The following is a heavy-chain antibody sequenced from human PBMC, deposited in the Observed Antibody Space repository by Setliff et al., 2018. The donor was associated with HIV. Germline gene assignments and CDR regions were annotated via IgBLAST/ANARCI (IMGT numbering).Heavy chain of an antibody. CDR1: GGSISTYY. CDR3: ARLGRAIDDGGSSLRLDF. D-gene: IGHD2-21*01. CDR2: IYFTGSS. Sequence: SETLSLTCTVSGGSISTYYWGWIRQPPGKGLEWIGSIYFTGSSDNNPSLKSRVTISIEASNTRFSLWLRSATAADTATYFCARLGRAIDDGGSSLRLDFWGQGMLVTVSS. V-gene: IGHV4-59*08. J-gene: IGHJ4*02.